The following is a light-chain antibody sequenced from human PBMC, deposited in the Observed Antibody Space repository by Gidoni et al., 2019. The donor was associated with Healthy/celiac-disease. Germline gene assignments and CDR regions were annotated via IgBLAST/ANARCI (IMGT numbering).Light chain of an antibody. Sequence: QSLLTQPPSASGTPGQRVTTSCSGSSSNIGSNTVNWYQQLPGTAPKLLSYSNNQRPSGVPERFSGSKSGTSAALAISGLQSEDEADYYCAAWDDSLNGVVFGGGTKLTVL. CDR1: SSNIGSNT. CDR3: AAWDDSLNGVV. V-gene: IGLV1-44*01. CDR2: SNN. J-gene: IGLJ2*01.